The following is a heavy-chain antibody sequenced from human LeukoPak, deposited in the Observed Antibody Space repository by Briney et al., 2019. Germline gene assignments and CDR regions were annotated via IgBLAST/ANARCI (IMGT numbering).Heavy chain of an antibody. CDR2: INHSGST. CDR1: GGSFSGYY. Sequence: PSETLSLTCAVYGGSFSGYYWSWIRQPPGKGLEWIGEINHSGSTNYNPSLKSRVTISVDTSKNQFSLKLSSVTAADTAVYYCARYSSSSHYFDYWGQGTLVTVSS. V-gene: IGHV4-34*01. D-gene: IGHD6-6*01. CDR3: ARYSSSSHYFDY. J-gene: IGHJ4*02.